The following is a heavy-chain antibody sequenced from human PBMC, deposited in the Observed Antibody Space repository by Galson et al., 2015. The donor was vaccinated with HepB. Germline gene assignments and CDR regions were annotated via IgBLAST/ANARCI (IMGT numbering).Heavy chain of an antibody. Sequence: YWSWLRQPPGRGLEWIGSIYYTATTYYDPSLKSRVTISLDTSKNQFSLRLNSVTAADTAVYYCARHVGESGSYGMDVWGQGTTVTVSS. V-gene: IGHV4-39*01. CDR2: IYYTATT. J-gene: IGHJ6*02. CDR3: ARHVGESGSYGMDV. CDR1: Y. D-gene: IGHD3-10*01.